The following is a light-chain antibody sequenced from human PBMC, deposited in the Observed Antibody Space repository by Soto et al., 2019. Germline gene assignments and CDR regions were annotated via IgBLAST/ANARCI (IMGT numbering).Light chain of an antibody. CDR2: GAS. CDR3: QRYGTSPPVT. J-gene: IGKJ4*01. CDR1: QRVTSCC. Sequence: EIVLTQSPGTLSLSPGERATLSCRASQRVTSCCLAWYQQKPGQPPRLLINGASSRATGIPDRFTASGSGTYFTLTISRLKPEDFAVYYCQRYGTSPPVTFGGGTRVEIK. V-gene: IGKV3-20*01.